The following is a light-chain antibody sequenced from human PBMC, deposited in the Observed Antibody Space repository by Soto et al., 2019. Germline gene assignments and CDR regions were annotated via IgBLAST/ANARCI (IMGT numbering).Light chain of an antibody. CDR3: QQYNSYSKT. CDR1: QSIRSW. CDR2: KAS. V-gene: IGKV1-5*03. J-gene: IGKJ1*01. Sequence: DIQMTQSPSTLSASVGDRVTITCRASQSIRSWLAWYQQKPGKAPKLLIYKASSVESGVPSRFSGSGSGTEFTLTISSLQPDDGATYYCQQYNSYSKTFGQGTKVEIK.